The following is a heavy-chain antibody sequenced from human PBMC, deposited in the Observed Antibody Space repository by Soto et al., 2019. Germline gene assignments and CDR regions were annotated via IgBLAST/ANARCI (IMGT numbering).Heavy chain of an antibody. CDR3: ASDWFYMDV. Sequence: PGGSLRLSCAASGFTFSSYPMNWVRQAPGKGLEWISYTSADSGTIYYADSVKGRFSISRDNAKNSLYLQMNSLRVEDTAVYYCASDWFYMDVWGKGTSVTGSS. D-gene: IGHD3-9*01. CDR2: TSADSGTI. J-gene: IGHJ6*03. V-gene: IGHV3-48*01. CDR1: GFTFSSYP.